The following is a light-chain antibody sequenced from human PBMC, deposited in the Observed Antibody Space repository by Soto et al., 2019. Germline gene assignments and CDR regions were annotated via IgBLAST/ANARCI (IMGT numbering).Light chain of an antibody. CDR3: QQYNTWTWT. CDR1: QNIGTN. CDR2: GAA. V-gene: IGKV3-15*01. J-gene: IGKJ1*01. Sequence: EIVVTQSPATLSVSPGARATLSCRASQNIGTNLAWYQHKPGQPPSLLIYGAATGATGVPARFSGSGSGTQFTLTISSLQSEDFAVYYCQQYNTWTWTFGQGTKVDIK.